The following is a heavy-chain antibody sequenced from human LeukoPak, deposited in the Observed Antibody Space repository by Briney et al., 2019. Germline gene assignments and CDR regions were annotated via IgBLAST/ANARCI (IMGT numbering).Heavy chain of an antibody. CDR2: IYYSGST. V-gene: IGHV4-39*01. D-gene: IGHD5/OR15-5a*01. CDR3: ASLRFIGYYYYMDV. CDR1: GGSISSSSYY. J-gene: IGHJ6*03. Sequence: SETLSLTCTVSGGSISSSSYYWGWIRQPPGKGLEWIGSIYYSGSTYYNPSLKSRVTISVDTSKNQFSLKLSSVTAAGTAVYYCASLRFIGYYYYMDVWRKGTTVTVSS.